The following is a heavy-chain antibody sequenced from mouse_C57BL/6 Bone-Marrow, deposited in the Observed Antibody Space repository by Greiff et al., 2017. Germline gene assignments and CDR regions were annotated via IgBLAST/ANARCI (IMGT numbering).Heavy chain of an antibody. CDR2: IYPRSGNT. CDR1: GYTFTSYG. D-gene: IGHD1-1*01. Sequence: VQLQQSGAELARPGASVKLSCTASGYTFTSYGISWVQQRTGQGLEWIGEIYPRSGNTYYNEKFKGKATLTADKSSSTAYMEIRSLTSEDSAVYFCARDYYGGYYFDYWGQGTTLTVSS. CDR3: ARDYYGGYYFDY. J-gene: IGHJ2*01. V-gene: IGHV1-81*01.